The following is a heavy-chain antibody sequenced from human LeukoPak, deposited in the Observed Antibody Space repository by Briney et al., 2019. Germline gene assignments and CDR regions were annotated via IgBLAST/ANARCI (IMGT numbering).Heavy chain of an antibody. CDR1: GDSISSSSYY. J-gene: IGHJ6*03. CDR2: IYYSGST. Sequence: SETLSLTCAVSGDSISSSSYYWGWIRQPPGKGLEWIGSIYYSGSTYYNPSLKRRVTISVDTSKNQFSLRLTSVTAADTAVYYCTRQAGTYPYYYYYMDVWGKGTPVTVSS. V-gene: IGHV4-39*01. D-gene: IGHD1-26*01. CDR3: TRQAGTYPYYYYYMDV.